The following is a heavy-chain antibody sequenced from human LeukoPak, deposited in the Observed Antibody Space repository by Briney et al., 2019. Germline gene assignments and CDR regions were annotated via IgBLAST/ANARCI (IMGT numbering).Heavy chain of an antibody. V-gene: IGHV4-4*07. Sequence: SETLSLTCTVSGGSISSYYWSWIRQPAGKGLEWIGRIYTSGSTNYNPSLKSRVTMSVDTSKNQFSLKLSSVTAADTAVYYCARGRGVYSGPPNQGVFDYWGQGTLVTVSS. J-gene: IGHJ4*02. CDR2: IYTSGST. CDR3: ARGRGVYSGPPNQGVFDY. D-gene: IGHD5-12*01. CDR1: GGSISSYY.